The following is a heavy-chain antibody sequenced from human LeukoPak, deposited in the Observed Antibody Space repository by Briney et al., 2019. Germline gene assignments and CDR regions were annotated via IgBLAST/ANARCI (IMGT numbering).Heavy chain of an antibody. Sequence: SETLSLTCTVSGGSIGGYYGSWVRQPPGKGLEWIGYIHHSGSTKYNPSLKSRVTISGDTSKNQFSLELNSVTAADTAVYYCARYGSGWDYWGQGTLVTVSS. CDR2: IHHSGST. V-gene: IGHV4-59*08. J-gene: IGHJ4*02. D-gene: IGHD6-19*01. CDR3: ARYGSGWDY. CDR1: GGSIGGYY.